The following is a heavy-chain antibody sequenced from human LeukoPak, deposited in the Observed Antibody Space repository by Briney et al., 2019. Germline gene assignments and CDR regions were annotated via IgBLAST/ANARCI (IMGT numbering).Heavy chain of an antibody. CDR2: MNPNSGNT. J-gene: IGHJ6*03. V-gene: IGHV1-8*01. CDR1: GYTFTSYD. CDR3: ARVGWNRRQNYYYYYMDV. Sequence: ASVKVSCKASGYTFTSYDINWVRQATGQGLEWMGWMNPNSGNTGYAQKFQGRVTMTRNTSISTAYMELSSLRSEDTAVYYCARVGWNRRQNYYYYYMDVWGKGTTVTVSS. D-gene: IGHD1-1*01.